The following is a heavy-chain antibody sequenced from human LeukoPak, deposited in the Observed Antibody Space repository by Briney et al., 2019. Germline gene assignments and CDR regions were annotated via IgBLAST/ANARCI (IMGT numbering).Heavy chain of an antibody. CDR3: ARDRFDDSSGYYYHYYYYMDV. CDR1: GGSFSFYY. V-gene: IGHV4-34*01. J-gene: IGHJ6*03. Sequence: SQTLSLTCTVSGGSFSFYYWSWIRQPPGKGLEWIGEISQSGSTNYNPSLKSRVNISLDTSENQFSLKLSSVTAADTAVYYCARDRFDDSSGYYYHYYYYMDVWGKGTTVTVSS. CDR2: ISQSGST. D-gene: IGHD3-22*01.